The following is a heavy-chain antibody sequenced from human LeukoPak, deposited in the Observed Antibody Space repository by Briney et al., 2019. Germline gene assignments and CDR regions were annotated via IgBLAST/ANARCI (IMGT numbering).Heavy chain of an antibody. J-gene: IGHJ3*02. CDR2: IYYSGST. V-gene: IGHV4-59*01. Sequence: PSETLSLTCTVSGGSISSYYWSWIRQPPGKGLEWIGYIYYSGSTNYNPSLKSRVTISVDTSKNQFSLKLSSVTAADTAVYYCARDVLLWFGELTEARAFDIWGQGTMVTVSS. CDR3: ARDVLLWFGELTEARAFDI. CDR1: GGSISSYY. D-gene: IGHD3-10*01.